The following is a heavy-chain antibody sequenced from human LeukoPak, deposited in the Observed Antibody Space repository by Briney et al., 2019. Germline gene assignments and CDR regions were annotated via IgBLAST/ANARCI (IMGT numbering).Heavy chain of an antibody. CDR3: ARDRGRDGYNYPLFDP. J-gene: IGHJ5*02. CDR2: IYYSGST. V-gene: IGHV4-59*01. D-gene: IGHD5-24*01. Sequence: SETLSLTCTVSGGSISGYYWSWIRQPAGMGLEWIGYIYYSGSTNYNPSLKSRVTISVDTSKNQFSLKLSSVTAADTAVYYCARDRGRDGYNYPLFDPWGQGTLVTVSS. CDR1: GGSISGYY.